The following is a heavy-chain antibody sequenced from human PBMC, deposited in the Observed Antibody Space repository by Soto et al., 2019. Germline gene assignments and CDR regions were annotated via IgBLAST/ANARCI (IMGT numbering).Heavy chain of an antibody. D-gene: IGHD4-17*01. CDR2: SNPNSGGT. CDR3: ARDTQYGDLEY. Sequence: GASVKVSCKTSGYTFTTFFLHWMRQAPGQGLEWMGWSNPNSGGTNYAQKFQSWVTMTRDTSISTAYMELSRLRSDDTVVYYCARDTQYGDLEYWGPGTTVTGSS. J-gene: IGHJ4*02. CDR1: GYTFTTFF. V-gene: IGHV1-2*04.